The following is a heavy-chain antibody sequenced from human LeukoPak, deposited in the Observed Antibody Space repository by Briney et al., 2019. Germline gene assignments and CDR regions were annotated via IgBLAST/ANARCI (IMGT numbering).Heavy chain of an antibody. D-gene: IGHD3-9*01. V-gene: IGHV4-59*08. CDR3: ARQVAGYIDY. CDR1: GGSISSYY. Sequence: SETLSLTCTVSGGSISSYYWSWIRQPPGKGLEWIGYIYYSGSTNYNPSLKSRVTISVDKSKNQFSLKLSSVTAADTAVYYCARQVAGYIDYWGQGTLVTVSS. J-gene: IGHJ4*02. CDR2: IYYSGST.